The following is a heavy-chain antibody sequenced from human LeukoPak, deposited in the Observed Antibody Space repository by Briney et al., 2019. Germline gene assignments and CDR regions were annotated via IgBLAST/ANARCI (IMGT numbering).Heavy chain of an antibody. CDR1: GFTFSSYA. J-gene: IGHJ1*01. V-gene: IGHV3-23*01. CDR3: AKKVVVGATSPYSDFQD. CDR2: ISGSGVTT. D-gene: IGHD1-26*01. Sequence: GGSLRLSCVASGFTFSSYAMSWVRQAAGNGLDWVSAISGSGVTTHYAGSVKGRFSISRDNSKNTLYLQINSLRAEDTALYYCAKKVVVGATSPYSDFQDWGQGTLVTVSS.